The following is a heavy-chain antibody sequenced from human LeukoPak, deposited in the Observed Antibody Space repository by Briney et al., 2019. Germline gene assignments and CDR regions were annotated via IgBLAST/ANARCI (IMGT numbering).Heavy chain of an antibody. CDR3: ASDDYGDYGAFDI. J-gene: IGHJ3*02. D-gene: IGHD4-17*01. CDR1: GYTFTGYY. V-gene: IGHV1-2*02. CDR2: INPNSGGT. Sequence: GASVKVSCKASGYTFTGYYMHWVRQAPGQGLEWMGWINPNSGGTNYAQKFQGRVTMTRDTSISTAYMELSRLRFDDTAVYYCASDDYGDYGAFDIWGQGTMVTVSS.